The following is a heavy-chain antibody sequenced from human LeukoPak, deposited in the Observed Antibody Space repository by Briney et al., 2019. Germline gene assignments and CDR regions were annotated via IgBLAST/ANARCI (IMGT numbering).Heavy chain of an antibody. CDR1: GGSISSNNW. Sequence: SETLSLTCAVSGGSISSNNWWGWVRQPPGKGLEWIGEIYHSGSPNYNPSLKSRVTISVDKSRNHFSLNLSSVTAADTAVYYCARVNINNWHSCDYWGQGTLVTVS. CDR2: IYHSGSP. D-gene: IGHD1-1*01. J-gene: IGHJ4*02. CDR3: ARVNINNWHSCDY. V-gene: IGHV4-4*02.